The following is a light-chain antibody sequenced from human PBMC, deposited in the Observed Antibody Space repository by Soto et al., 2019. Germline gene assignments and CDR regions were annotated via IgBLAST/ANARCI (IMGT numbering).Light chain of an antibody. J-gene: IGKJ1*01. CDR2: GTS. CDR1: QSVSSSY. V-gene: IGKV3-20*01. Sequence: EIVLTQSPGTLSLSPGERATLSCRASQSVSSSYLAWYQQKPGQAPRLLIYGTSSRPTGIPDRFSGSGSGADFTLTINRLEPEDFAVYYCQQYGSSPRTFGQGTKVDIK. CDR3: QQYGSSPRT.